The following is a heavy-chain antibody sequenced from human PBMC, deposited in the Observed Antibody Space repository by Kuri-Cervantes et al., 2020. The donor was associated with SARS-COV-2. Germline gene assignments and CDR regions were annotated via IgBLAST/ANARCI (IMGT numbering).Heavy chain of an antibody. D-gene: IGHD1-26*01. CDR2: IIPIFGTA. J-gene: IGHJ3*02. CDR1: VCTFSSYA. CDR3: AAPHHLGIVEAMGAFDI. Sequence: SAVNVSRKPSVCTFSSYAISWVRQAPGQGLEWMGGIIPIFGTANYAQKFQGRGTITAGQSTSTAYMELSSLRSEDTAVYYCAAPHHLGIVEAMGAFDIWGQGTMVTVSS. V-gene: IGHV1-69*13.